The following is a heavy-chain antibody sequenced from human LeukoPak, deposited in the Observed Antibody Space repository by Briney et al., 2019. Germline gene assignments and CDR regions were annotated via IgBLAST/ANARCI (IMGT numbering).Heavy chain of an antibody. D-gene: IGHD3-9*01. CDR1: GFDFSSYG. J-gene: IGHJ4*02. CDR3: AKGDTYYDLLTCFDF. CDR2: FSASSTRT. V-gene: IGHV3-23*01. Sequence: QSGGSLRLSCAASGFDFSSYGMSWVRQSPGKGLEWVSTFSASSTRTYYADSVKGRFTISRDNSKNTLYLQMNSLRDEDTAVYYCAKGDTYYDLLTCFDFWGPGTLVTVSS.